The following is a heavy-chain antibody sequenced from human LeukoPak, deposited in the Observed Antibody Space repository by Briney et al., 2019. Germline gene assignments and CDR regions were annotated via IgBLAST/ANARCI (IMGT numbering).Heavy chain of an antibody. CDR2: ISSSSSYI. Sequence: TGGSLRLSCAASGFTFNNYGMSWVRQAPGKGLEWVSSISSSSSYIYYADSVKGRFTISRDNAKNSLYLQMNSLRAEDTAVYYCARGDSYGGYNWFDPWGQGTLVTVSS. CDR1: GFTFNNYG. J-gene: IGHJ5*02. D-gene: IGHD5-18*01. CDR3: ARGDSYGGYNWFDP. V-gene: IGHV3-21*01.